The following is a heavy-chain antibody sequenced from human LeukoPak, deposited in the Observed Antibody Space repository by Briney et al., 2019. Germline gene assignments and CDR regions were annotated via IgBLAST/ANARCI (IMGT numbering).Heavy chain of an antibody. Sequence: PGGSLRLSCAASGFTFSSYGMHWVRQAPGKGLEWVAFIRYDGSNKYYADSVKGRFTVSRDNSKNTLYLQMNSLRAEDTAVYYCAKVGDGSGSYSDYWGQGTLVTVSS. V-gene: IGHV3-30*02. CDR3: AKVGDGSGSYSDY. D-gene: IGHD3-10*01. CDR2: IRYDGSNK. CDR1: GFTFSSYG. J-gene: IGHJ4*02.